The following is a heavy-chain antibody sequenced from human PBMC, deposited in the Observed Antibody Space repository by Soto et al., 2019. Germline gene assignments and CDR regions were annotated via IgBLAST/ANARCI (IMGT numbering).Heavy chain of an antibody. CDR3: ARHGKLRDYDSSGYWDGMYV. D-gene: IGHD3-22*01. Sequence: PGESLKISCKGSGYSFTSYWIGWVRQMPGKGLEWMGIIYPGDSDTRYSPSFQGQVTISADKSISTAYLQWSSLKASDTAMYYCARHGKLRDYDSSGYWDGMYVWGQGTTVTVSS. CDR1: GYSFTSYW. CDR2: IYPGDSDT. J-gene: IGHJ6*02. V-gene: IGHV5-51*01.